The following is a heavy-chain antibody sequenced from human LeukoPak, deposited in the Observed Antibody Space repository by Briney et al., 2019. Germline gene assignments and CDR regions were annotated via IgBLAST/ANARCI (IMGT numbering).Heavy chain of an antibody. CDR1: GYTFTSYG. Sequence: GASVKVSCKASGYTFTSYGISWVRQAPGQGLEWMGWISAYNGNTNYAQKLQGRVTMTTDTSTSTAYMELRSLRSDDTAVYYCARTRYSSSTSCYAWDYYYYYYMDVWGKGTTVTISS. CDR2: ISAYNGNT. J-gene: IGHJ6*03. D-gene: IGHD2-2*01. V-gene: IGHV1-18*01. CDR3: ARTRYSSSTSCYAWDYYYYYYMDV.